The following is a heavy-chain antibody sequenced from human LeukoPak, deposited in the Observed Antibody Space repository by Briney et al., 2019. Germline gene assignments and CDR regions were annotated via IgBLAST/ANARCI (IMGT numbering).Heavy chain of an antibody. V-gene: IGHV3-49*04. CDR2: IRSKAYGGTT. CDR1: GFTFGYYS. D-gene: IGHD3-3*01. CDR3: TRAHYDFWSGDY. Sequence: GGSLRLSCTASGFTFGYYSMRWVRQPPGKGLEWVVFIRSKAYGGTTEYAAAVKGRFTISRDDSKSIAYLQMNSLKTEDTAVYYCTRAHYDFWSGDYWGQGTLVTVSS. J-gene: IGHJ4*02.